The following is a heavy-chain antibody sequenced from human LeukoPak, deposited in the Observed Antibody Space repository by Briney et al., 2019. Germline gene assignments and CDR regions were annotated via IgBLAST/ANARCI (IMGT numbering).Heavy chain of an antibody. CDR3: ARDYKVRGVIGSNNDY. CDR1: GFTFSSYI. Sequence: GGSLRLSCAASGFTFSSYIMNWVRQAPGKGLEWVSSISSSSSYIYYADSVKGRFTISRDNAKNSLYLQMNSLSAEDTAVYYCARDYKVRGVIGSNNDYWGREPWSPSPQ. J-gene: IGHJ4*02. D-gene: IGHD3-10*01. CDR2: ISSSSSYI. V-gene: IGHV3-21*01.